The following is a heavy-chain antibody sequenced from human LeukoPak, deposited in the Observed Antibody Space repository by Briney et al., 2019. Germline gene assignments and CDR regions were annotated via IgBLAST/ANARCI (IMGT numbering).Heavy chain of an antibody. Sequence: GGSLRLSCVVSGFTLSSHGMHWVRQAPGKGLEWVAVISSDGGKKSYADSVKGRLTISRDNSKNTLYLQMDSLRVEDTAIYYCARDRAWDYLDSWDQGPLVTVSS. CDR1: GFTLSSHG. J-gene: IGHJ4*02. D-gene: IGHD1-26*01. CDR2: ISSDGGKK. V-gene: IGHV3-30*03. CDR3: ARDRAWDYLDS.